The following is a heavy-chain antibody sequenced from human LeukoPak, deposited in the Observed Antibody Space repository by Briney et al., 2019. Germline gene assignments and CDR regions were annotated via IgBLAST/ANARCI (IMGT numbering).Heavy chain of an antibody. V-gene: IGHV5-10-1*01. D-gene: IGHD4-17*01. CDR2: IDPSDSYT. CDR3: ARHFYGDYAFDS. CDR1: GYSFTVYW. Sequence: GESLKISCKGSGYSFTVYWITWVRQMPGKGLEWMGTIDPSDSYTNYSPSFQGHVTISADKSINSAYLQWSSLKTSDSAINYCARHFYGDYAFDSWGQGTLVTVSS. J-gene: IGHJ4*02.